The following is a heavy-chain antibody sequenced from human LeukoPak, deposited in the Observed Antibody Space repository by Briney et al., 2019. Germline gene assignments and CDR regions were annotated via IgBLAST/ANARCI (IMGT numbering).Heavy chain of an antibody. CDR1: GGSISSYY. D-gene: IGHD6-19*01. CDR2: IYSSGST. J-gene: IGHJ4*02. CDR3: ARRSSSTGWSFDY. V-gene: IGHV4-59*08. Sequence: SETLSLTCTVSGGSISSYYWTWIRQPPGKGLEWIGQIYSSGSTNYNPSLKSRVTISVDTSKNQFSLGLNSVTAADTALYYCARRSSSTGWSFDYWGQGTLVAVSS.